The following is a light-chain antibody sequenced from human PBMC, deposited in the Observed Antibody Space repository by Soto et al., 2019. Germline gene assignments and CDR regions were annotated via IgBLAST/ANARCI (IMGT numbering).Light chain of an antibody. CDR2: DNN. Sequence: QSVLTQPPSVSAAPGQKVTISCSGSSSNIGNNYVSWYQQLPATAPKLLIYDNNKRPSGIPDRFSVSKSGTSATLGITVLQTGDEADYYCGTWDSSRFAGRGVFGGGTKLTVL. J-gene: IGLJ2*01. CDR3: GTWDSSRFAGRGV. CDR1: SSNIGNNY. V-gene: IGLV1-51*01.